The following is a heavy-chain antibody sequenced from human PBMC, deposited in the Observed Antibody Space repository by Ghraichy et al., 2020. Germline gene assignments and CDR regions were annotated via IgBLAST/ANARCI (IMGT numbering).Heavy chain of an antibody. V-gene: IGHV3-74*01. CDR1: GFTFSSYW. J-gene: IGHJ6*03. D-gene: IGHD3-10*01. Sequence: GGSLRLSCTASGFTFSSYWMHWVRQAPGKGLVWVSRINSDGSSTSYADSVKGRFTISRDNAKNTLYLQMNSLRAEDTAVYYCARVTHPFGELFYYYYMDVWGKGTTVTVSS. CDR3: ARVTHPFGELFYYYYMDV. CDR2: INSDGSST.